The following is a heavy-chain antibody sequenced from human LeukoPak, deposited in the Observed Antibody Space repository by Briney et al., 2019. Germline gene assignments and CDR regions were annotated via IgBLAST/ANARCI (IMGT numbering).Heavy chain of an antibody. CDR2: ISAYNGNT. CDR1: GGTFSSYA. D-gene: IGHD3-22*01. J-gene: IGHJ1*01. V-gene: IGHV1-18*01. CDR3: ARGEYYYDSSGYYYSFYFQH. Sequence: ASVKVSCKASGGTFSSYAISWVRQAPGQGLEWMGWISAYNGNTNYAQNLQGRVSMTTDTSTNTAYMELRSLRSDDTAVYYCARGEYYYDSSGYYYSFYFQHWGQGTLVTVSS.